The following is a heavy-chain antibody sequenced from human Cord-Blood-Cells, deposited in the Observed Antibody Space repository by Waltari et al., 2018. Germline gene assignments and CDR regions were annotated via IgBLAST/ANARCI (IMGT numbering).Heavy chain of an antibody. D-gene: IGHD6-6*01. CDR3: ARHGYSSSSYYFDY. V-gene: IGHV4-39*01. CDR1: GGSIRSSRYY. Sequence: QLQLQESGPGLVKPSETLSLTCTVSGGSIRSSRYYWGWIRQPPGKGLEWIGSIYYSGSTYYNPSLKSRVTISVDTSKNQFSLKLSSVTAADTAVYYCARHGYSSSSYYFDYWGQGTLVTVSS. J-gene: IGHJ4*02. CDR2: IYYSGST.